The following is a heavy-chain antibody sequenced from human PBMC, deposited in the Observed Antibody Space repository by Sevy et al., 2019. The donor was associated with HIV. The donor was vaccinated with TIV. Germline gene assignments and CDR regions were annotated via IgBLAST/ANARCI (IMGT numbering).Heavy chain of an antibody. CDR1: GGSISSSSYF. J-gene: IGHJ2*01. CDR2: FYSTRST. V-gene: IGHV4-39*01. D-gene: IGHD6-19*01. CDR3: ATPRDSGWYEGTGGYFDL. Sequence: SETLSLTCTVSGGSISSSSYFWGWIRQPPGKGLEWIGSFYSTRSTSYYPSLRSRVTVSADTSTNQFSLRLTSVIATDTAVYYCATPRDSGWYEGTGGYFDLWGRGTLVTVSS.